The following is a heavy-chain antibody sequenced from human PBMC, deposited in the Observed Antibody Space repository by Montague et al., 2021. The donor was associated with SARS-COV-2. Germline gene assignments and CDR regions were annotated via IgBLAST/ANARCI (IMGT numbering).Heavy chain of an antibody. V-gene: IGHV4-59*08. CDR1: GGSISSYY. CDR2: IYYSGST. D-gene: IGHD2-15*01. Sequence: SETLSLTCIVSGGSISSYYWSWIRQPPGKGLEWIGYIYYSGSTNYNPSLKSRVTISVDTSKNQFSLKLSSVTAADTAVYYCARRALGYCSGGSCYSGFDYWGQGTLVTVSS. J-gene: IGHJ4*02. CDR3: ARRALGYCSGGSCYSGFDY.